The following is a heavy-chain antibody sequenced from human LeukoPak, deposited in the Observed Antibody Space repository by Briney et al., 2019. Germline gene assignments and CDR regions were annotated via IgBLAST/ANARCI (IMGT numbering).Heavy chain of an antibody. CDR1: GFTFSSYA. CDR3: AKAGSGSLAATNWFDP. D-gene: IGHD1-26*01. Sequence: PGGSLRLSCAASGFTFSSYAMSWVRQAPGKGLEWVSTISGSGSSTYYAGSVKGRFTISRDNSKNTLYLQMSCLRAEDTAVYYCAKAGSGSLAATNWFDPWGQGTLVTVSS. CDR2: ISGSGSST. J-gene: IGHJ5*02. V-gene: IGHV3-23*01.